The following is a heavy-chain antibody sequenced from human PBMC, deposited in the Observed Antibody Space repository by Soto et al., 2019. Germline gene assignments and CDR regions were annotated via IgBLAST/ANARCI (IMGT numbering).Heavy chain of an antibody. Sequence: QLQLQESGPGLVKPSETLSLTCTVSGGSISSSSYYWGWIRQPPGKGLEWIGSIYYSGSTYNNPSLKSRVTISVDTSKNQFSLKLSSVTAADTAVYYCASPGAVTVNPFDYYYGMDVWGQGTTVTVSS. J-gene: IGHJ6*02. CDR1: GGSISSSSYY. D-gene: IGHD4-4*01. CDR2: IYYSGST. V-gene: IGHV4-39*01. CDR3: ASPGAVTVNPFDYYYGMDV.